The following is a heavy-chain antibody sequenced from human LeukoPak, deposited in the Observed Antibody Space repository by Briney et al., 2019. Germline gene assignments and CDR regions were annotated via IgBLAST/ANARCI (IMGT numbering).Heavy chain of an antibody. CDR3: ASSSGCDPALDY. D-gene: IGHD5-12*01. Sequence: PSETLSLTCTVSGGSISSYYWSWIRQPPGKGLEWIGYIYYSGSTNYNPSLKSRVTISVDTSKNQFSLKLSSVTAADTAVYYCASSSGCDPALDYWGQGTLVTVSS. CDR1: GGSISSYY. J-gene: IGHJ4*02. CDR2: IYYSGST. V-gene: IGHV4-59*01.